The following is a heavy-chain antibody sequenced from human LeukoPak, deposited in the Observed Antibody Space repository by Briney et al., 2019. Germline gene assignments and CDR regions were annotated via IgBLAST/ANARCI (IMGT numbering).Heavy chain of an antibody. Sequence: SETLSLTCPVSGGSISRLYWSWLRQPPGKGLEWIGYIYYTGSTNYNPSLKSRVTMFVDMSKNQFSLRLSSVTVADTAVYYCARHRAYSSSSPFDYWGQGTLVTVSS. CDR1: GGSISRLY. V-gene: IGHV4-59*08. CDR2: IYYTGST. D-gene: IGHD6-6*01. J-gene: IGHJ4*02. CDR3: ARHRAYSSSSPFDY.